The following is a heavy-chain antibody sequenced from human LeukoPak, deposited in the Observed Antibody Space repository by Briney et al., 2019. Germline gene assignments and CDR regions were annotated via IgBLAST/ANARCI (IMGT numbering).Heavy chain of an antibody. CDR3: AKDPRGRGSSGWYWFDP. CDR1: GFTFSSYA. V-gene: IGHV3-23*01. Sequence: GGSLRLSCAASGFTFSSYAMSWVRRAPGKGLEWVSAINGSGGSTYYADSVKGRFTISRDNSKNTLYLQMNSLRAEDTAVYYCAKDPRGRGSSGWYWFDPWGQGTLVTVSS. CDR2: INGSGGST. J-gene: IGHJ5*02. D-gene: IGHD6-19*01.